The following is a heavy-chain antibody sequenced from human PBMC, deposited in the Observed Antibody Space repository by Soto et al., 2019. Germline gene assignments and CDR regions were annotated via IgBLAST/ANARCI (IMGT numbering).Heavy chain of an antibody. J-gene: IGHJ4*02. CDR3: ARVAPRSRAAIRSYYFDY. D-gene: IGHD2-2*02. CDR2: IIPIFGTA. CDR1: GGTFSSYA. V-gene: IGHV1-69*13. Sequence: SVKVSCKASGGTFSSYATSWVRQAPGQGLEWMGGIIPIFGTANYAQKFQGRVTITADESTSTAYMELSSLRSEDTAVYYCARVAPRSRAAIRSYYFDYWGQGTLVTV.